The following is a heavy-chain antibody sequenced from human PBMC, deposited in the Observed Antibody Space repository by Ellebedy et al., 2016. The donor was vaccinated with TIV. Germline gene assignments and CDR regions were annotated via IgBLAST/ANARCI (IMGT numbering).Heavy chain of an antibody. Sequence: GESLKISCAASGLTFNIYVMNWVRQAPGKGLEWVSTISGSGCRTHYADSVKGRFTISRDNSKNTLYLQVNSLRAEDTAVYYCAADRYCSGGNCYWVDYWGQGTLVTVSS. D-gene: IGHD2-15*01. CDR1: GLTFNIYV. V-gene: IGHV3-23*01. CDR2: ISGSGCRT. J-gene: IGHJ4*02. CDR3: AADRYCSGGNCYWVDY.